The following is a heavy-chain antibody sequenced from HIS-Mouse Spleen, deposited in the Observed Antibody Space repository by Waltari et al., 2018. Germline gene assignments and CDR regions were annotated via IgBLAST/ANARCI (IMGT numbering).Heavy chain of an antibody. CDR1: GGSFSGYY. Sequence: QVQLQQWGAGLLKPSETLSLTCAVYGGSFSGYYWSWIRQPPGKGLEGIGEINHSGSTNDNPSLKSRGTISVDTAKNQFSLKLSSVTAADTAVYYCARGLAARFDYWGQGTLVTVSS. V-gene: IGHV4-34*01. CDR3: ARGLAARFDY. D-gene: IGHD6-6*01. CDR2: INHSGST. J-gene: IGHJ4*02.